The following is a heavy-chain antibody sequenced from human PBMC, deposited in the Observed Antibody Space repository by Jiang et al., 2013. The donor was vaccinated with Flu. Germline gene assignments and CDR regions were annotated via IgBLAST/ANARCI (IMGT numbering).Heavy chain of an antibody. J-gene: IGHJ1*01. CDR2: IYYMGAP. CDR3: ASPSYCSGGSCYPEYFQH. D-gene: IGHD2-15*01. V-gene: IGHV4-31*02. Sequence: KGLEWIGYIYYMGAPTTTRPSRSRVTISVDTSKNQFSLKLSSVTAADTAVYYCASPSYCSGGSCYPEYFQHWGQGTLVTVSS.